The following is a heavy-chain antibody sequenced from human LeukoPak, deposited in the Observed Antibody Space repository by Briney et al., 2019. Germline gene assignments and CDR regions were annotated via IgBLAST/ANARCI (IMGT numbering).Heavy chain of an antibody. Sequence: SETLSLTCTVSGASLSSYYWSWIRQPAGKGLEWIGRIYSSGSTNYNPSLRSRVTMSVDTSKSQFSLMLSSVTAADTAIYYCARGGRTGDYEGYWGQGILVTVSS. V-gene: IGHV4-4*07. D-gene: IGHD4-17*01. CDR2: IYSSGST. CDR3: ARGGRTGDYEGY. CDR1: GASLSSYY. J-gene: IGHJ4*02.